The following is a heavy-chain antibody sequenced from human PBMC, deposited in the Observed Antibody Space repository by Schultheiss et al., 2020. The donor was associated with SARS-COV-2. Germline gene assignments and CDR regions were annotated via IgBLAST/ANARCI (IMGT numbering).Heavy chain of an antibody. Sequence: ESLKISCKASGYTFTGYYMHWVRQAPGQGLEWMGWINPNSGGTNYAQKFQGRVTMTRDTSISTAYMELSRLRSDDTAVYYCARGGNYYGSGSHPSDAFDIWGQGTMVTVSS. CDR2: INPNSGGT. CDR1: GYTFTGYY. J-gene: IGHJ3*02. D-gene: IGHD3-10*01. V-gene: IGHV1-2*02. CDR3: ARGGNYYGSGSHPSDAFDI.